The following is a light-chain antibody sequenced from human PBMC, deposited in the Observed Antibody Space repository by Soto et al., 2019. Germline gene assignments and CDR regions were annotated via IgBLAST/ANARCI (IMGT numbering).Light chain of an antibody. V-gene: IGLV2-14*01. CDR1: SSDVGGYNY. CDR3: SSYTSSSTEV. CDR2: DVS. Sequence: QSALTQPASVSGSPGQSITISFTGTSSDVGGYNYVSWYQQHPGKAPKLMIYDVSNRPSGVSNRFAGSKSGNTASLTISGLQAEDEADCYCSSYTSSSTEVFGGGTKLTVL. J-gene: IGLJ3*02.